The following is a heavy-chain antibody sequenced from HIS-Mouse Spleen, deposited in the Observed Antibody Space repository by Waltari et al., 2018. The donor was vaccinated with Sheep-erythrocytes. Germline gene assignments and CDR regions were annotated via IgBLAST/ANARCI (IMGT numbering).Heavy chain of an antibody. Sequence: LSLTCTVSGGSISSYYWSWIRQPPGKGLEWIGYIYYSGSTNYNPSLKSRVTISVDTSKNQFSLKLSSVTAADTAVYYCARFSRPRFWPVGATAFDIWGQGTMVTVSS. CDR1: GGSISSYY. CDR3: ARFSRPRFWPVGATAFDI. CDR2: IYYSGST. V-gene: IGHV4-59*08. D-gene: IGHD1-26*01. J-gene: IGHJ3*02.